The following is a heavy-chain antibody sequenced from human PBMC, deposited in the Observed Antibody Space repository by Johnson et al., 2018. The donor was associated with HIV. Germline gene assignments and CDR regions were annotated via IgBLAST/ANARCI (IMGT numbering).Heavy chain of an antibody. CDR2: IWYAGSNK. V-gene: IGHV3-33*06. J-gene: IGHJ3*02. Sequence: QVQLVESGGGVVQPWRSLRLSCAASGFTFSNYGMHWVRQAPGKGLEWVAVIWYAGSNKYYTDSVKGRFTISRHNSKNTLYLQMNSLRAEDPAVNYCAKVINPSRVDTAMVTVLDAFDIWGQGTMVTVSS. CDR3: AKVINPSRVDTAMVTVLDAFDI. CDR1: GFTFSNYG. D-gene: IGHD5-18*01.